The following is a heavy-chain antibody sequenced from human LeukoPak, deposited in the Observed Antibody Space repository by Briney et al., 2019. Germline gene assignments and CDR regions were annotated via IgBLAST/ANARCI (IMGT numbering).Heavy chain of an antibody. CDR1: GASIGGYY. CDR2: MYYSGGT. J-gene: IGHJ4*02. CDR3: ARWEGGSYYDFDY. V-gene: IGHV4-59*12. D-gene: IGHD1-26*01. Sequence: SETLSLTCTVSGASIGGYYWTWIRQSPGKGLECIGYMYYSGGTYYNPSLKSRVTISWDTSKNQFSLKLSSVTAADTAVYYCARWEGGSYYDFDYWGQGTLVTVSS.